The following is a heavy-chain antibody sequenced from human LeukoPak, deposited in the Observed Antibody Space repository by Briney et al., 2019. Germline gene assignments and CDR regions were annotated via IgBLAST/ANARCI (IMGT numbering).Heavy chain of an antibody. J-gene: IGHJ4*02. CDR1: GFTFSSYG. CDR2: IRYDGSNK. V-gene: IGHV3-30*02. D-gene: IGHD3-22*01. Sequence: GGPLTLSCTVSGFTFSSYGMHWVRQAPGKGLEWVAFIRYDGSNKYYADAVKGRFTISRDNSKNTLYLQMNSLRAEDKAVYYCARSGYYYDSSGYLLSRWVQGTLVTVSS. CDR3: ARSGYYYDSSGYLLSR.